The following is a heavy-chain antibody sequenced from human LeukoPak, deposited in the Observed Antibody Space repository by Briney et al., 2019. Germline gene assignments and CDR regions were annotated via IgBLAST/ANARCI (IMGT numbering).Heavy chain of an antibody. CDR3: ARLVTTVTTFEASDGMDV. V-gene: IGHV4-31*03. CDR1: GGSISSGGYY. J-gene: IGHJ6*02. D-gene: IGHD4-17*01. CDR2: LYYSGST. Sequence: SETLSLTCTVSGGSISSGGYYWSWIRQHPGKGLEWIGYLYYSGSTYYNPSLKSRVTISVDTSKNQFSLKLSSVTAADTAVYYCARLVTTVTTFEASDGMDVWGQGTTVTVSS.